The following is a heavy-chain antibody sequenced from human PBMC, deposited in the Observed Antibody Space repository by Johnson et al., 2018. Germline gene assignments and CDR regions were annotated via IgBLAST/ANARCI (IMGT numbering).Heavy chain of an antibody. CDR1: GFTFSSYS. CDR3: ARGGGYYYGSGSYFDY. J-gene: IGHJ4*02. Sequence: QVQLVESGGGLVKPGGSLRLSCAASGFTFSSYSMNWVRQAPGRGLEWVAVLWNDGTNKYYVASVKGRFTISRDDSKNTLYLQMNSLRAEDTAAYYCARGGGYYYGSGSYFDYWGQGTLVTVSS. D-gene: IGHD3-10*01. V-gene: IGHV3-33*08. CDR2: LWNDGTNK.